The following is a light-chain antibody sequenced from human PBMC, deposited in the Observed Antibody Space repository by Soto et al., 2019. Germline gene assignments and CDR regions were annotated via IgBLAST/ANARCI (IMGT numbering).Light chain of an antibody. CDR3: QQYGSSPYT. CDR1: QSVRSSY. CDR2: GAS. J-gene: IGKJ2*01. Sequence: ESVLTQSPGTLSLSPGERATLSCRASQSVRSSYLAWYQQKPGQAPRLLIYGASSRATGIPDRFSGSGSGTDFTLSISRLEPEDFVMYYCQQYGSSPYTFGQGTKLEIK. V-gene: IGKV3-20*01.